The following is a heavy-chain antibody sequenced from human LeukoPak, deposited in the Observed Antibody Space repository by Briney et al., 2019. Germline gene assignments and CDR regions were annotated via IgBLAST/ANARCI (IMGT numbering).Heavy chain of an antibody. CDR2: ISSSSSTI. CDR3: ARGRWGDDAFDI. J-gene: IGHJ3*02. D-gene: IGHD3-16*01. CDR1: GFTFSSYS. Sequence: GGSLRLSGAASGFTFSSYSMNWVRQAPGKGLEWVSYISSSSSTIYYADSVKGRFTISRDNAKNSLYLQMNSLRAEDTAVYYCARGRWGDDAFDIWGQGTMVTVSS. V-gene: IGHV3-48*01.